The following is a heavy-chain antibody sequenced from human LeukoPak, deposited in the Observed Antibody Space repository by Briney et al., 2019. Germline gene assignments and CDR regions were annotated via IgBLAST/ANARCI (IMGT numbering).Heavy chain of an antibody. Sequence: ASVKVSCKASGYTFTSYGISWVRQAPGQGLEWMGWISAYNGNTNYAQKLQGRVTMTTDTSTSTAYMALRSLRSDDTAVYYCARVVTMVRGVQVGDYWGQGTLVTVSS. CDR3: ARVVTMVRGVQVGDY. CDR2: ISAYNGNT. V-gene: IGHV1-18*04. J-gene: IGHJ4*02. D-gene: IGHD3-10*01. CDR1: GYTFTSYG.